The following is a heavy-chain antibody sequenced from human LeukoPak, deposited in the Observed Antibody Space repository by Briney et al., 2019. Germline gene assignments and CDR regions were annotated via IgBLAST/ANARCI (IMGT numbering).Heavy chain of an antibody. V-gene: IGHV4-34*01. J-gene: IGHJ3*02. Sequence: SETLSLNCAVYGGSFSGYYWSWIRQPPGKGLEWIGEINHSGSTNYNPSLKSRVTISVDTSKNQFSLKLSSVTAADTAVYYCARTHRRSGSYLVFDIWGQRTMVTVSS. CDR2: INHSGST. CDR3: ARTHRRSGSYLVFDI. CDR1: GGSFSGYY. D-gene: IGHD1-26*01.